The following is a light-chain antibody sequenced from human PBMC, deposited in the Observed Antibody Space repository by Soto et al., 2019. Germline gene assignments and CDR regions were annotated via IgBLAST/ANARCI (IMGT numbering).Light chain of an antibody. Sequence: QSALTQPASVSGSPGQSITISCTGSSSDVGGYNYVSWYQQHHPGKAPKLMIYDVSNRPSVVSNRFSGSKSGNTASLTISGLQAEDEADYYCSSYTTSSTVLFGGGTQLTVL. CDR1: SSDVGGYNY. V-gene: IGLV2-14*03. CDR2: DVS. CDR3: SSYTTSSTVL. J-gene: IGLJ2*01.